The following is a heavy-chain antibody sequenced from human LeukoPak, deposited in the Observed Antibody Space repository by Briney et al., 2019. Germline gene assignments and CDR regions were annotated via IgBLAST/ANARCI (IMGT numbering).Heavy chain of an antibody. CDR2: ISSSSSYI. CDR1: GFSFSDYT. Sequence: PGGSLRLSCAASGFSFSDYTMNWVRQAPGKGLEWVSSISSSSSYIYFANSVRGRFTIYRDNAKNSLYLQMNSLRVEDTAVYYCAKDSPSRTATTEIPVDYWGQGALVTVSS. J-gene: IGHJ4*02. CDR3: AKDSPSRTATTEIPVDY. V-gene: IGHV3-21*01. D-gene: IGHD1/OR15-1a*01.